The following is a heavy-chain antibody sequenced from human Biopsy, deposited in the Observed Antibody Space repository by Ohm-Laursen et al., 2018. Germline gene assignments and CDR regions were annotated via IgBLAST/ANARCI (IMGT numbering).Heavy chain of an antibody. CDR3: ARDTRWSPYSMDV. D-gene: IGHD4-23*01. Sequence: SLRLSCTASGFSFSDHHMRWIRQAPGRGLEWVSYISGGGTIYYGDSMKGQVTISRDNAKNSLYLQMHSLRAEDTAVYYCARDTRWSPYSMDVWGQGTTVTVSS. CDR1: GFSFSDHH. CDR2: ISGGGTI. J-gene: IGHJ6*02. V-gene: IGHV3-11*01.